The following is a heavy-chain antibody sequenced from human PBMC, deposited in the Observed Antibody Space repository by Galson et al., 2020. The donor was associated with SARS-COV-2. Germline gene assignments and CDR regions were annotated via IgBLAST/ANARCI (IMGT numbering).Heavy chain of an antibody. J-gene: IGHJ6*03. CDR1: GDTISSSSHF. D-gene: IGHD2-2*01. CDR2: IYFSGNT. V-gene: IGHV4-39*01. Sequence: SETLSLTCSVSGDTISSSSHFWGWVRQPPGKGLEWIGSIYFSGNTHYNPSLKRRVTVSVDTSKNQFSLRLGSLTAADTAVYYCARHRCSSSSCHYPPIGYYYYMDVWGNGTTVTVSS. CDR3: ARHRCSSSSCHYPPIGYYYYMDV.